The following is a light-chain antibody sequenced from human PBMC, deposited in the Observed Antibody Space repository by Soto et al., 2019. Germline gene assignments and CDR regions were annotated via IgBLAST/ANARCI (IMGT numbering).Light chain of an antibody. CDR1: QSISSW. Sequence: DIQMTQYPSTLSASVGDRVTITCRASQSISSWLAWYQQKPGKAPKLLIYKASSLESGVPSRFSGSGSGTEFTLTISSLQPDDFATYYCQQYNSYSRYTFGQGTKLEIK. CDR3: QQYNSYSRYT. CDR2: KAS. J-gene: IGKJ2*01. V-gene: IGKV1-5*03.